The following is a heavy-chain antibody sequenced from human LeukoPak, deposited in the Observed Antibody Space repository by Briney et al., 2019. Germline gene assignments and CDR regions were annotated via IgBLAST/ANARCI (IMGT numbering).Heavy chain of an antibody. J-gene: IGHJ4*02. CDR2: IWYDGSNK. CDR1: GFTFSSYG. Sequence: GGSLRLSCAASGFTFSSYGMHWVRRAPGKGLEWVAVIWYDGSNKYYADSVKGRFTISRDNSKNTLYLQMNSLRAEDTAVYYCARDLKGIGDYWGQGTLVTVPS. D-gene: IGHD1-14*01. CDR3: ARDLKGIGDY. V-gene: IGHV3-33*01.